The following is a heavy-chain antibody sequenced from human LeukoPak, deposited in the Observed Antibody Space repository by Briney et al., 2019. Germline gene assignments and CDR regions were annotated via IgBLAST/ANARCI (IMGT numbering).Heavy chain of an antibody. J-gene: IGHJ3*02. CDR3: AREVADIVVVPAAIHIDAFDI. Sequence: SETLSLTCTVSGGSISTYYWSWIRQPAGKGLEWVGRIYTGGSTNYNPSLESRVTMSVDTSKNQFSLRLSSVTAADTAVYYCAREVADIVVVPAAIHIDAFDIWGQGTMVTVSS. CDR2: IYTGGST. V-gene: IGHV4-4*07. CDR1: GGSISTYY. D-gene: IGHD2-2*02.